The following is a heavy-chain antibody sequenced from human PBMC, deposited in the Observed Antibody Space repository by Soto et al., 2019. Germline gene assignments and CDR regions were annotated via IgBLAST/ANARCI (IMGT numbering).Heavy chain of an antibody. Sequence: PSETLSLTCTVSGGSISSYYWSWIRQPPGKGLEWIGYIYYSGSTNYNPSLKSRVTISVDTSKNQFSLKLSSVTAADTAVYYCARLLYSGYDHPAYYMDVWGKGTTVTVSS. CDR2: IYYSGST. D-gene: IGHD5-12*01. CDR1: GGSISSYY. CDR3: ARLLYSGYDHPAYYMDV. V-gene: IGHV4-59*08. J-gene: IGHJ6*03.